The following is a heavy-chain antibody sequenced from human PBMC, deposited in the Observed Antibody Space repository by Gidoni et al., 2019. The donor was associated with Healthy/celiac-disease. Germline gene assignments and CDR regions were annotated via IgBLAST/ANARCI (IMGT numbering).Heavy chain of an antibody. CDR3: ARVGAGLPPLGVYYGMDV. CDR1: GGTFSSYA. CDR2: IIPIFGTA. D-gene: IGHD3-16*01. Sequence: QVQLVQSGAEVKKPGSSVKVSCKASGGTFSSYAISWVRQAPGQGLEWMGGIIPIFGTANYAQKFQGRVTITADESTSTAYMELSSLRSEDTAVYYCARVGAGLPPLGVYYGMDVWGQGTTVTVSS. J-gene: IGHJ6*02. V-gene: IGHV1-69*01.